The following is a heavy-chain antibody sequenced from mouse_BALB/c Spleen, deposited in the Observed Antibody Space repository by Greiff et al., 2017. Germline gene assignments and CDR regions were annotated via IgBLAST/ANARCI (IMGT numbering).Heavy chain of an antibody. J-gene: IGHJ2*01. V-gene: IGHV5-4*02. Sequence: EVKVVESGGGLVKPGGSLKLSCAASGFTFSDYYMYWVRQTPEKRLEWVATISDGGSYTYYPDSVKGRFTISRDNAKNNLYLQMSSLKSEDTAMYYCARPPYYDYDDPYYFDYWGQGTTLTVSS. CDR2: ISDGGSYT. CDR3: ARPPYYDYDDPYYFDY. CDR1: GFTFSDYY. D-gene: IGHD2-4*01.